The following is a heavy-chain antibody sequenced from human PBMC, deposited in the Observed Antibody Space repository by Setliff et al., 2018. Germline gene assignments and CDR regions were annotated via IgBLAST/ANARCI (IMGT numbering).Heavy chain of an antibody. D-gene: IGHD2-15*01. J-gene: IGHJ4*02. V-gene: IGHV1-69*10. CDR2: IIPFLGIA. CDR1: GGTFSSYA. Sequence: SVKVSCKASGGTFSSYAISWVRQAPGQGLEWMGGIIPFLGIANYAQKFQGRVTITADESTSTAYMELSSLRSEDTAVYYCARRLVGRYFDYWGQGTLVTVSS. CDR3: ARRLVGRYFDY.